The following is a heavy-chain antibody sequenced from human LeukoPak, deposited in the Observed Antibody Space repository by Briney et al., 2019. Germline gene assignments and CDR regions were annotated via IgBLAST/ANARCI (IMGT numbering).Heavy chain of an antibody. CDR3: AKGGRYFDCFLNY. Sequence: GGSLRLSCAASGFTFSSYAMSWVRQAPGKGLEWVSAISGSGGSTYYADPVKGRFTISRDNSKNTLYLEMNSLRAEDTAVYYCAKGGRYFDCFLNYWGQGTLVTVSS. CDR2: ISGSGGST. D-gene: IGHD3-9*01. J-gene: IGHJ4*02. V-gene: IGHV3-23*01. CDR1: GFTFSSYA.